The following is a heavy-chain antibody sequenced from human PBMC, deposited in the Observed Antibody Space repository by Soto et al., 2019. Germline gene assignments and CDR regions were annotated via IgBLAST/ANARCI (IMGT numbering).Heavy chain of an antibody. V-gene: IGHV4-4*02. J-gene: IGHJ4*02. D-gene: IGHD3-3*01. CDR3: AKRILRRLRFLETH. Sequence: QVQLQESGPGLLKPSETLSLTCTVSGDSFTNTNWWSWVRQSPGQGLEWIGEIYHSGATNYNPSLKSRLTMSIDKSKNEFSLKLNSVTAADTAVYYCAKRILRRLRFLETHWGQGTLVTVSS. CDR2: IYHSGAT. CDR1: GDSFTNTNW.